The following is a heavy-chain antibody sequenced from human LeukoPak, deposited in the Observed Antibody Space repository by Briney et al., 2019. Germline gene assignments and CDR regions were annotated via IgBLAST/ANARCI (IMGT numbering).Heavy chain of an antibody. CDR2: IYSGGST. J-gene: IGHJ1*01. V-gene: IGHV3-53*01. CDR1: GFTVSSNY. Sequence: PGGSLRLSCAASGFTVSSNYMSWVRQAPGKGLEWVSVIYSGGSTYYADSVKGRFTISRDNSKNTLYPQMNSLRAEDTAVYYCARDGHYDILTGYFQDWGQGTLVTVSS. D-gene: IGHD3-9*01. CDR3: ARDGHYDILTGYFQD.